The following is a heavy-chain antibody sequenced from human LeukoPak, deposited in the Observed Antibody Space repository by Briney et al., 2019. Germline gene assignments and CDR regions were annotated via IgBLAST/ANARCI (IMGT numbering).Heavy chain of an antibody. D-gene: IGHD4-17*01. CDR3: ARDSSGTVTTEY. V-gene: IGHV3-48*03. CDR1: GFTFGSYE. J-gene: IGHJ4*02. Sequence: GGSLRLSCAASGFTFGSYEMNWVRQAPGKGLEGVSYISSSGSTIYYADSVKGRFTISRDNAKNSLYLQMNSLRAEDTAVYYCARDSSGTVTTEYWGQGTLVTVSS. CDR2: ISSSGSTI.